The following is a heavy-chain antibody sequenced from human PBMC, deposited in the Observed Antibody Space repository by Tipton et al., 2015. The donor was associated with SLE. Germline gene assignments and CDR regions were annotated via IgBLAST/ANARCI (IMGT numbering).Heavy chain of an antibody. V-gene: IGHV4-31*03. J-gene: IGHJ4*02. CDR3: AKDPEDYFDC. CDR1: GGSISSGGYY. CDR2: ISKSGST. Sequence: TLSLTCNVSGGSISSGGYYWSWIRQHPGKGLEWIGYISKSGSTHNNPALKSRVVISVDTSRNQFSLNLSSVTAADTAVYYCAKDPEDYFDCWGPGTLVTVSS.